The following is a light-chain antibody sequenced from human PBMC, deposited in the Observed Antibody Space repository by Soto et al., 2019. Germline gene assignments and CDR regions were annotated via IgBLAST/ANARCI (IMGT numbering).Light chain of an antibody. V-gene: IGKV1-9*01. J-gene: IGKJ2*01. CDR1: QGIKTY. CDR3: QQLDDYPYT. Sequence: DIPLTQSPSFLSASVGDRVTLTCRASQGIKTYLAWYQQKPGKAPELLIYAASTLLSGVPSRFSGSGSGAEFTLTISSLQPEDFATYYCQQLDDYPYTFGQGTKLEIK. CDR2: AAS.